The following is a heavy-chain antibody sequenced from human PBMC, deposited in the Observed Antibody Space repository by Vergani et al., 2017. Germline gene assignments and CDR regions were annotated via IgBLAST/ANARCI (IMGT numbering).Heavy chain of an antibody. J-gene: IGHJ4*02. D-gene: IGHD3-3*01. CDR2: IIPILGIA. CDR1: GGTFSSYT. V-gene: IGHV1-69*02. Sequence: QVQLVQSGAEVKKPGSSVKVSCKASGGTFSSYTISWVRQAPGQGLEWMGRIIPILGIANYAQKFQGRVTITADKSTSTAYRELSSLRSEDTAVYYCAAGQNYDFWSGYHYVFDYWGQGTLVTVSS. CDR3: AAGQNYDFWSGYHYVFDY.